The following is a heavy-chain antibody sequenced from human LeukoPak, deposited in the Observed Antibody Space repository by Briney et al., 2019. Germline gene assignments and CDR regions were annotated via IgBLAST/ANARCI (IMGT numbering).Heavy chain of an antibody. CDR1: GFTFSSYG. Sequence: PGGSLRLSYAASGFTFSSYGMPWVRQAPGRGLEWVAFIRYDGSNKYYADSVKGRFTISRDNSKNTLYLQMNSLRAEDTAVYYCAKDRSLLEAAFDYWGQGTLVTVSS. CDR3: AKDRSLLEAAFDY. D-gene: IGHD5-24*01. V-gene: IGHV3-30*02. J-gene: IGHJ4*02. CDR2: IRYDGSNK.